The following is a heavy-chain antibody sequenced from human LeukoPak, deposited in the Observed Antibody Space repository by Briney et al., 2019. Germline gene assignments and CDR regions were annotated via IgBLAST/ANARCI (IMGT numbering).Heavy chain of an antibody. J-gene: IGHJ5*02. CDR1: GGSFSGYY. CDR2: IYHSGST. Sequence: SETLSLTCAVYGGSFSGYYWSWIRQPPGKGLEWIGYIYHSGSTYYNPSLKSRVTISVDRSKNQFSLKLSSVTAADTAVYYCARGGYCSSTSCYTDMRINWFDPWGQGTLVTVSS. V-gene: IGHV4-34*01. D-gene: IGHD2-2*02. CDR3: ARGGYCSSTSCYTDMRINWFDP.